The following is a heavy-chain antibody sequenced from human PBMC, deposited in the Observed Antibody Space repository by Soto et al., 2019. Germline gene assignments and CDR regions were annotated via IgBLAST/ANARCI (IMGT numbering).Heavy chain of an antibody. CDR2: IYSGGST. V-gene: IGHV3-66*01. J-gene: IGHJ4*02. CDR1: GFTVSSNH. CDR3: ARDGLYGDARH. Sequence: GGSLRLSCAASGFTVSSNHMSWVRQAPGEGLEWVSVIYSGGSTYYADSVKGRFTISRDNSKNTLYLQMNSLRVEDTAVYYCARDGLYGDARHWGQGTLVTVSS. D-gene: IGHD4-17*01.